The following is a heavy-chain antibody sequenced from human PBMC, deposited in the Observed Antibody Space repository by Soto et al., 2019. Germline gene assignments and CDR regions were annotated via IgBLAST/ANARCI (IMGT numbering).Heavy chain of an antibody. CDR2: ISAYNGNT. V-gene: IGHV1-18*04. Sequence: SVKVSCKASGYPFTSYGISWVRQAPGQGLEWMGWISAYNGNTNYAQKLQGRVTMTTDASTSTAYMELRSLRSDDTAVYYCARGAYSKTYNWFDPWGQGTLVTVSS. D-gene: IGHD3-16*01. CDR1: GYPFTSYG. J-gene: IGHJ5*02. CDR3: ARGAYSKTYNWFDP.